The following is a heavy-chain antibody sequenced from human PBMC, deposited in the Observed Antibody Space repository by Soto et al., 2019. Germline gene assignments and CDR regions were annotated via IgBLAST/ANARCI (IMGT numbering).Heavy chain of an antibody. V-gene: IGHV1-69*13. Sequence: ASVKVSCKASGGTFSSYAISWVRQAPGQGLEWMGGIIPIFGTANYAQKFQGRVTITADESTSTAYMELSSLRSEDTAAYYCASLKMVRGVTRYYFDYWGQGTLVTVSS. CDR1: GGTFSSYA. CDR3: ASLKMVRGVTRYYFDY. CDR2: IIPIFGTA. J-gene: IGHJ4*02. D-gene: IGHD3-10*01.